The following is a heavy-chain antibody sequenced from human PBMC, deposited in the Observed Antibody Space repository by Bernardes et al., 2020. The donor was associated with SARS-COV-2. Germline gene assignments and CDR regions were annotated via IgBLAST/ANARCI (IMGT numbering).Heavy chain of an antibody. Sequence: GGSLRLSCAASGFTFSTYAMSWVRQAPGKGLEWVSAIGDIGINTYYADSVTGRFTISRDNSRNTLYLQMNSLRVKDTAVYHCAKDAHNWNDILDGFDIWGPGTMVTVS. J-gene: IGHJ3*02. CDR1: GFTFSTYA. CDR3: AKDAHNWNDILDGFDI. V-gene: IGHV3-23*01. D-gene: IGHD1-1*01. CDR2: IGDIGINT.